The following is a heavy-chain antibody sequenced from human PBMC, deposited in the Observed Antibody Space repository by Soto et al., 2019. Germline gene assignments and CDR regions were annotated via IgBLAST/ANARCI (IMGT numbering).Heavy chain of an antibody. Sequence: GVSRRLSCVPAGLPHSTCEFNWDRQAPGRGLDGISYISVSGNIIKYADSVKGRFTISRDNAENSLHLHMSSLRVDDTAVYFCVRDIMSASAAASLDYWGQGTQVTGSS. V-gene: IGHV3-48*03. D-gene: IGHD6-13*01. CDR2: ISVSGNII. CDR1: GLPHSTCE. J-gene: IGHJ4*02. CDR3: VRDIMSASAAASLDY.